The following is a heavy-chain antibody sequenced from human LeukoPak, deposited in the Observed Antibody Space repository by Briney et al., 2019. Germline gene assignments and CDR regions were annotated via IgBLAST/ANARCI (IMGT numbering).Heavy chain of an antibody. CDR2: ISSDGGNR. CDR1: GFTFSSSA. V-gene: IGHV3-30-3*01. Sequence: GGSLRLSCAASGFTFSSSAMHWVRRAPGKALEWVATISSDGGNRYYSDSVKGRFTISRDNSKNTLYLQMNSLRPEDTAVFHCARGRAVTGSTVIDYWGQGTLVTVSS. CDR3: ARGRAVTGSTVIDY. J-gene: IGHJ4*02. D-gene: IGHD6-19*01.